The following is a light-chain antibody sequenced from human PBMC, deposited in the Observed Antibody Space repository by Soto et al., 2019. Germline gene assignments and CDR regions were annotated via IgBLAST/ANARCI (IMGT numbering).Light chain of an antibody. CDR1: SSDVGGYNF. CDR3: SSYTSSGTLV. V-gene: IGLV2-14*01. J-gene: IGLJ2*01. CDR2: EVN. Sequence: QSALTQPASVSGSPGQSITISCTGTSSDVGGYNFVSWYQQHPGKTPKLIIYEVNNRPSGIPYRFSGSKSGNTASLTISGLQAEDEADYYCSSYTSSGTLVFGGGTKLTVL.